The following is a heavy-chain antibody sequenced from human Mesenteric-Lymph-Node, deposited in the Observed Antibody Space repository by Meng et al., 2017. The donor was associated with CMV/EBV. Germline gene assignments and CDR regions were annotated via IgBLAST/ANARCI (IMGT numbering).Heavy chain of an antibody. CDR2: IRHDESDA. D-gene: IGHD3-3*01. CDR1: GFTFTNYD. Sequence: GESLKISCSASGFTFTNYDMHWVRQAPGKGLEWLAFIRHDESDAYYAHSVKGRFTISRDTSKNTVYLQMSSLRGEDTAVYYCAIFGVVVGFDQWGQGTPVTVSS. CDR3: AIFGVVVGFDQ. V-gene: IGHV3-30*02. J-gene: IGHJ4*02.